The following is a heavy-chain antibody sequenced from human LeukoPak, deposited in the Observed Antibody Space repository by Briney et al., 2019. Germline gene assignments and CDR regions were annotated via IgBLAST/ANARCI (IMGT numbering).Heavy chain of an antibody. CDR1: GFTFSTYS. J-gene: IGHJ4*02. CDR2: ISSDNNIR. V-gene: IGHV3-48*01. D-gene: IGHD2-21*02. CDR3: AITGTARVSWDY. Sequence: PGGSLRLSCAASGFTFSTYSMNWVRQAPGKGLEWVSYISSDNNIRDYADSVKGRFTISRDNAKNSLYLQMNSLRAEDKAVYYCAITGTARVSWDYWGQGTLVTVSS.